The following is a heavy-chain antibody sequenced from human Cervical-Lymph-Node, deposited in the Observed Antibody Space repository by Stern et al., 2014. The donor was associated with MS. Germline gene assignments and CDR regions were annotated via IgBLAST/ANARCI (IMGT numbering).Heavy chain of an antibody. V-gene: IGHV4-59*08. CDR3: ARGYTTSSGRPDY. D-gene: IGHD6-6*01. Sequence: VQLVESGPGLVKPSETLSLTCTVSGGSTSSYYWSWIRQPPGKGLEWIGYISSSGGTKYNPSLKSRVTISLDTSKNQFSLNWSSGTAADTAVYYCARGYTTSSGRPDYWGQGTLVTVSS. J-gene: IGHJ4*02. CDR2: ISSSGGT. CDR1: GGSTSSYY.